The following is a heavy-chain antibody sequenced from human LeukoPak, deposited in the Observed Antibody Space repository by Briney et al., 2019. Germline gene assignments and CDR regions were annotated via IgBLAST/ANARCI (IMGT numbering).Heavy chain of an antibody. Sequence: GGSLRLSCVVSELSFSNYWMDWVRQAPGKGLEWVAFIKQDGSETTYADSVKGRFTISRDNARNSLFLQMNSLRAEDTAVYYCARDWYDYWGQGTLVTVSS. V-gene: IGHV3-7*03. CDR1: ELSFSNYW. D-gene: IGHD6-13*01. CDR2: IKQDGSET. CDR3: ARDWYDY. J-gene: IGHJ4*02.